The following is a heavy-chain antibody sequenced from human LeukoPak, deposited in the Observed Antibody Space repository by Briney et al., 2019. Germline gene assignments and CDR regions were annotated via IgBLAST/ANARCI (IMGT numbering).Heavy chain of an antibody. D-gene: IGHD6-13*01. V-gene: IGHV4-39*07. J-gene: IGHJ4*02. CDR3: LTFIAAAGYFDY. CDR2: IYYSGST. Sequence: SETLSLTCTVSGGSISSSSYYWGWIRQPPGKGLEWIGSIYYSGSTYYNPSFKSRVTISVDTSKNQFSLKLSSVTAADTAVYYCLTFIAAAGYFDYWGQGTLVTVSS. CDR1: GGSISSSSYY.